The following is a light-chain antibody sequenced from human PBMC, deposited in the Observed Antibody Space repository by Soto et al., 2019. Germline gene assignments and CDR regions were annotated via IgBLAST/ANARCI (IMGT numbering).Light chain of an antibody. CDR2: DAS. CDR1: QSVRSER. V-gene: IGKV3-20*01. CDR3: QQYDILPIT. Sequence: IVFTQSPDTLSLSPGERATLSCRASQSVRSERLAWYQQKPGQAPRLVIFDASFRATGFPLKFSGSGAGTECTLTITRLEPEDFAVYYCQQYDILPITFGLGTRLEIK. J-gene: IGKJ5*01.